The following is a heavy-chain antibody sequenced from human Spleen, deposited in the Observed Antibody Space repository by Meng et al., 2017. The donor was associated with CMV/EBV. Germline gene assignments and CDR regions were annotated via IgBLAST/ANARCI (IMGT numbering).Heavy chain of an antibody. V-gene: IGHV3-21*01. CDR2: ISSSSSYI. CDR3: ARDREICSSTSCPRYYYYGMDV. CDR1: GFTFSSYS. D-gene: IGHD2-2*01. J-gene: IGHJ6*02. Sequence: GESLKISCAASGFTFSSYSMNWVRQAPGKGLEWVSSISSSSSYIYYADSVKGRFTISRDNSKNTLYLQMNSLRAEDTAVYYCARDREICSSTSCPRYYYYGMDVWGQGTTVTVSS.